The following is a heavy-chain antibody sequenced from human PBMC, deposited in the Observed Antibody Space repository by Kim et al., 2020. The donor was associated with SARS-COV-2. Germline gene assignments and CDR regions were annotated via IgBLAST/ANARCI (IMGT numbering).Heavy chain of an antibody. CDR1: GGSFSGYY. V-gene: IGHV4-34*01. CDR3: ARGPRRYFEWLFGKPEYFQH. Sequence: ETLSLTCAVYGGSFSGYYWSWIRQPPGKGLEWIGEINHSGSTNYNPSLKSRVTISVDTSKNQFSLKLSSVTAADTAVYYCARGPRRYFEWLFGKPEYFQHWGQGTLVTVSS. CDR2: INHSGST. J-gene: IGHJ1*01. D-gene: IGHD3-9*01.